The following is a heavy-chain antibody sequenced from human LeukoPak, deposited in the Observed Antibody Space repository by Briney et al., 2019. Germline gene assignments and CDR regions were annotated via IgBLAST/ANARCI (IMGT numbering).Heavy chain of an antibody. Sequence: PGGSLRLSCAASGFTFSNYNMNWVRQAPGKGLEWVSYISTSGRAIFYADSVKGRFTISRDNAKNSLFLQMNSLGDEDTAVYYCARVPLYDRSGYYFDYWGLGTLVTGSS. CDR2: ISTSGRAI. J-gene: IGHJ4*02. CDR1: GFTFSNYN. V-gene: IGHV3-48*02. CDR3: ARVPLYDRSGYYFDY. D-gene: IGHD3-22*01.